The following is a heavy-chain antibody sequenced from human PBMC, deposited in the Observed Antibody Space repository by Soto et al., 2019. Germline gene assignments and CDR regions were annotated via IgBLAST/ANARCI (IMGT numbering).Heavy chain of an antibody. D-gene: IGHD2-2*02. Sequence: PGGSLRLSCAASGFTFSSYAMHWVRQAPGKGLEWVAVISYDGSNKYYADSVKGRFTISRDNSKNTLYLQMNSLRAEDTAVYYCARTPRAVCSSTSCYTAGRYYGMDVWGQGTTVTV. CDR1: GFTFSSYA. V-gene: IGHV3-30-3*01. CDR3: ARTPRAVCSSTSCYTAGRYYGMDV. J-gene: IGHJ6*02. CDR2: ISYDGSNK.